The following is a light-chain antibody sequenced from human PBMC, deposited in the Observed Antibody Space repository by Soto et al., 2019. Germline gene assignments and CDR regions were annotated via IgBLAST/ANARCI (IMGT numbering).Light chain of an antibody. V-gene: IGKV1-5*03. Sequence: DIQMTQSPSTLSASVGDRVTITCRASQSISSWLAWYKQKPGKAPKLLIYKASSLESGVPSRFNGSGSGTEFTLTISSLQPDDFATYYCQQYNDYGTFGQGTKVEIK. CDR1: QSISSW. J-gene: IGKJ1*01. CDR3: QQYNDYGT. CDR2: KAS.